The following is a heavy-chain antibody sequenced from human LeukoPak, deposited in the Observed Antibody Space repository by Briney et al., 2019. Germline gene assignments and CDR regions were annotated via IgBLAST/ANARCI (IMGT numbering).Heavy chain of an antibody. CDR3: ARSRNYYGSGSYHYYFDY. V-gene: IGHV1-2*02. J-gene: IGHJ4*02. CDR1: GYTFTGYY. D-gene: IGHD3-10*01. Sequence: RASVKVSCKASGYTFTGYYMHWVRQAPGQGLEWMGWINPNSGGTNYAQKFQGRVTMTRDTSISTAYMELSSLGSEDMAVYYCARSRNYYGSGSYHYYFDYWGQGTLVTVSS. CDR2: INPNSGGT.